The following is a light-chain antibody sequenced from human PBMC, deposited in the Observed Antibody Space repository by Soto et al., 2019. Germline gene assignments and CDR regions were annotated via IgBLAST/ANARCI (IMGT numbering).Light chain of an antibody. CDR1: QSLSNNF. CDR3: QQYATSPLT. CDR2: GAS. Sequence: DIVLTQSPGTLSLSPGERAALSCGASQSLSNNFLAWYQQKPGQAPRLLISGASSGATGIPDRFSGSGSGTDFTLTITRVEPEDFAVYYCQQYATSPLTFGGGTKVDIK. J-gene: IGKJ4*01. V-gene: IGKV3-20*01.